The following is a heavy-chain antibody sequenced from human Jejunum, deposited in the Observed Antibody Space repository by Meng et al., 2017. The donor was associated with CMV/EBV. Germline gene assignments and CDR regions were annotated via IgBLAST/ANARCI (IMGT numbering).Heavy chain of an antibody. CDR3: ARRHDIDLFFDY. CDR2: INPNTAAT. D-gene: IGHD3-9*01. Sequence: QVLLVQSVAEVKKPGASVKVSCKTSGYTFTGYFIHWVRQAPGQGLEWMGRINPNTAATDYAQKFQGRVTMIGDTSTNTVYLEMNSLRSGDTAVYYGARRHDIDLFFDYWGQGSLVTVSS. V-gene: IGHV1-2*06. CDR1: GYTFTGYF. J-gene: IGHJ4*02.